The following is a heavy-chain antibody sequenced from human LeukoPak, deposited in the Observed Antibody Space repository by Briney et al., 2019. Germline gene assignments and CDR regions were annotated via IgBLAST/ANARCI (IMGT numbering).Heavy chain of an antibody. J-gene: IGHJ4*02. Sequence: SETQSLTCTVSGGSISSYYWSWIRQPPGKGLEWIGYIYYSGSTNYNPSLKSRVTISVDTSKNQFSLKLSSVTAADTAVYYCARTYYYDSSVNFDYWGQGTLVTVSS. CDR1: GGSISSYY. CDR2: IYYSGST. CDR3: ARTYYYDSSVNFDY. V-gene: IGHV4-59*08. D-gene: IGHD3-22*01.